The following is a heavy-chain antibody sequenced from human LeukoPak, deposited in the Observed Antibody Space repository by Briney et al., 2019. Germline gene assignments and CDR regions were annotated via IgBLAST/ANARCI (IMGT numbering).Heavy chain of an antibody. CDR3: ARAVGGDGSGSL. J-gene: IGHJ4*02. V-gene: IGHV4-59*01. Sequence: SETLSLTCTVSGDSISTYYWSWIRQRPGKGLEWIGYINYRVTSDYNPSLKSRVTMSVDMSTRQISLKLSSVTAADTAVYYCARAVGGDGSGSLWGPGTLVTVSS. CDR1: GDSISTYY. CDR2: INYRVTS. D-gene: IGHD3-10*01.